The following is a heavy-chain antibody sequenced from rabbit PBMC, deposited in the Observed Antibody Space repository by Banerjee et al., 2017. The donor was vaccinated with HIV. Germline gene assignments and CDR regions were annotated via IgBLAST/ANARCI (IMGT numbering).Heavy chain of an antibody. J-gene: IGHJ4*01. V-gene: IGHV1S45*01. CDR1: GFSFSSGYW. D-gene: IGHD5-1*01. Sequence: QEQLVESGGGLVQPEGSLTLTCTASGFSFSSGYWICWVRQAPGKGLEWIGYIATSSSGSTYYASWANGRFTISKTSSTTVTLQMTSLTAADTATYFCARISDGIGYGSALNLWGPGTLVTVS. CDR2: IATSSSGST. CDR3: ARISDGIGYGSALNL.